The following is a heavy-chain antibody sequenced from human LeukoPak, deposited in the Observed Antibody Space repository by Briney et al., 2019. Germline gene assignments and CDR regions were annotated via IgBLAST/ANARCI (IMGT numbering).Heavy chain of an antibody. Sequence: EASVKVSCKASGGTFGSYAISWVRQAPGQGLEWMGGIIPIFGTANYAQKFQGRVTITADESTSTAYMELSSLRSEDTAVYYCASDLSGCSGGSCRGWFDPWGQGTLVTVSS. J-gene: IGHJ5*02. V-gene: IGHV1-69*13. D-gene: IGHD2-15*01. CDR2: IIPIFGTA. CDR1: GGTFGSYA. CDR3: ASDLSGCSGGSCRGWFDP.